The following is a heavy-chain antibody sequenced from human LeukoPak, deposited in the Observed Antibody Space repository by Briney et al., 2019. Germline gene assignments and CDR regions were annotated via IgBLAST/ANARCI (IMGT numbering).Heavy chain of an antibody. D-gene: IGHD1-26*01. J-gene: IGHJ4*02. Sequence: ASVKVSCKASGYTFTSYGISWVRQAPGQGLEWMGWISGYNGNTNYAQKLQGRVTTTKDTSTSTAYMELTSLRSDDTAVYYCGRSREGLYSGSSFDYWGQGTLVTVSS. CDR3: GRSREGLYSGSSFDY. V-gene: IGHV1-18*01. CDR2: ISGYNGNT. CDR1: GYTFTSYG.